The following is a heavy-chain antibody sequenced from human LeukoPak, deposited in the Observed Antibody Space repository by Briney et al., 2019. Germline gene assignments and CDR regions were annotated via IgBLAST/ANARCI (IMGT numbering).Heavy chain of an antibody. CDR2: MNPNSGNT. D-gene: IGHD3-9*01. CDR1: GYTFTSYD. Sequence: GASVKVSFKASGYTFTSYDINWVRQATGQGLEWMGWMNPNSGNTGYAQKVQGRVTMTRNTSISTAYMELSSLRSEDTAVYYCARYYDILTGTPSFDYWGQGTLVTVSS. CDR3: ARYYDILTGTPSFDY. V-gene: IGHV1-8*01. J-gene: IGHJ4*02.